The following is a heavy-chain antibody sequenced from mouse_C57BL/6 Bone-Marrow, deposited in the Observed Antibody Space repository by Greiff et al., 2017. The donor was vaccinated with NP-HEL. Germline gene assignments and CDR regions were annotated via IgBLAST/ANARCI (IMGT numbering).Heavy chain of an antibody. J-gene: IGHJ4*01. CDR2: IYPRSGNT. V-gene: IGHV1-81*01. CDR3: ATLLRFN. Sequence: VKVVESGAELARPGASVKLSCKASGYTFTSYGISWVKQRTGQGLEWIGEIYPRSGNTYYNEKFKGKATLTADKSSSTAYMELRSLTSEDSAVYFCATLLRFNWGQGTSVTVSS. D-gene: IGHD1-1*01. CDR1: GYTFTSYG.